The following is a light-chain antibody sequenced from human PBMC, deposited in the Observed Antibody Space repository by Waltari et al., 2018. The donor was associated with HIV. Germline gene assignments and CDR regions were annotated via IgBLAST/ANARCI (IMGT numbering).Light chain of an antibody. V-gene: IGLV1-47*01. CDR1: SSNIGRNS. CDR3: AAWDDSLSGWV. CDR2: RNN. J-gene: IGLJ3*02. Sequence: QSVLTQPPSASGTPGQRVTISCSGSSSNIGRNSVYCYQQLPGTAPKLLSYRNNQRPSGVPDRFSGSKSVTSASLAISGLRSEDEADYYCAAWDDSLSGWVFGGGTKLTVL.